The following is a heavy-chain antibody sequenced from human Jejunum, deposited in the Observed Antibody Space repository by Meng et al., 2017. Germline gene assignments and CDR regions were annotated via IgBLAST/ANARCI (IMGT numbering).Heavy chain of an antibody. J-gene: IGHJ4*02. D-gene: IGHD3-10*01. V-gene: IGHV1-69*08. CDR1: GGTFSTYT. CDR3: SSDGGTGVGSYYFDG. CDR2: TVPVLGTT. Sequence: QFQLVQSGAEEKKPGSSVKVSCKASGGTFSTYTIHWVRQAPGQGLEWMGKTVPVLGTTDYAQKFQGRITITADKSTTTAYMELSSLTSEDTAVYYCSSDGGTGVGSYYFDGWGQGTLVTVSS.